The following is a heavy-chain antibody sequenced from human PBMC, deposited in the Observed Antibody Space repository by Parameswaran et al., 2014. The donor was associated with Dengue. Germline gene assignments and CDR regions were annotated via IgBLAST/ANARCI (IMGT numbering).Heavy chain of an antibody. V-gene: IGHV1-69*01. CDR2: IIPIFGTA. J-gene: IGHJ4*02. Sequence: WVRQAPGQGLEWMGGIIPIFGTANYAQKFQGRVTITADEFTSTAYMELSSLRSEDTAVYYCAINHKWELLPGLFDYWAREPWSPSPQ. D-gene: IGHD1-26*01. CDR3: AINHKWELLPGLFDY.